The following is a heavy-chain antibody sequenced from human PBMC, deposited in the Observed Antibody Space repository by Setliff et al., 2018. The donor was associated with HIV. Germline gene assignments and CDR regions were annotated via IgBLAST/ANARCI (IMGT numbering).Heavy chain of an antibody. J-gene: IGHJ5*02. CDR2: IYNSEMI. Sequence: SETLSLTCIVSGASISSDTWSWIRQPPGTGLQWIGFIYNSEMINYNPSLKSRVSMSLDTSKNQFSLTLTSVTAADTAVYYCARGGTSSNWFDPWGQGTLVTVSS. V-gene: IGHV4-59*01. CDR1: GASISSDT. CDR3: ARGGTSSNWFDP. D-gene: IGHD1-26*01.